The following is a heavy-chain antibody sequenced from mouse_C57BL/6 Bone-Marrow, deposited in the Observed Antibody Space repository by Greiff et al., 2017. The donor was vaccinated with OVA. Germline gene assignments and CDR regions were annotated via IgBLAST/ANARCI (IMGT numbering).Heavy chain of an antibody. Sequence: VQLQQSGPELVKPGASVKMSCKASGYTFTDYYMNWVKQSHGKSLEWIGDINPNNGGTSYNQKFKGKATLTVDKSSSTAYMELRSLTSEDSAVYYCARDPNYFDYWGQGTTLTVSS. CDR2: INPNNGGT. CDR3: ARDPNYFDY. CDR1: GYTFTDYY. V-gene: IGHV1-26*01. J-gene: IGHJ2*01.